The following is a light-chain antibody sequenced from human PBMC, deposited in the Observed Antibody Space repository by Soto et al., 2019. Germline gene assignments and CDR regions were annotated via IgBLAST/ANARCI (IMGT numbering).Light chain of an antibody. V-gene: IGKV3-20*01. CDR2: GAS. CDR1: ESVSNNY. J-gene: IGKJ1*01. CDR3: QQYSQSPLT. Sequence: EIVLTHSPDTLSLSPGERATLSCRASESVSNNYLAWYQQKPGQAPRLVIYGASSMATGIPDRFSGSGSATDFTFTISRLEPEDFEVYYCQQYSQSPLTFGQGTNVDIK.